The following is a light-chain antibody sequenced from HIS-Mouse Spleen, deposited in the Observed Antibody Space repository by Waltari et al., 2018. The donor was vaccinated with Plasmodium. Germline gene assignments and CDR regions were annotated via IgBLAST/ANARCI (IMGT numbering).Light chain of an antibody. Sequence: EIVMTQSPATLSVSPGERATLSCRASQSVSSNLAWYKQKPGQAPRLLIYGPSTRTTGIPARFSVSGSGTEFTLTISSMQSEDFAVYYCQQYNNWPRGTFGQGTKVEIK. J-gene: IGKJ1*01. CDR1: QSVSSN. CDR3: QQYNNWPRGT. V-gene: IGKV3-15*01. CDR2: GPS.